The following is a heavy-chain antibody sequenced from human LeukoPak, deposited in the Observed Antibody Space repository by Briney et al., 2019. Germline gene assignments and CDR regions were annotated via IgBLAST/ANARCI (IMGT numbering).Heavy chain of an antibody. CDR2: ISWNSGSI. J-gene: IGHJ4*02. CDR3: AKDNSYYDSSGYYSYYFDY. V-gene: IGHV3-9*01. Sequence: PGRSLGLSCAASGFTFDDYAMHWVRQAPGKGLEWVSGISWNSGSIGYADSVKGRFTISRDNAKNSLYLQMNSLRAEDTALYYCAKDNSYYDSSGYYSYYFDYWGQGTLVTISS. D-gene: IGHD3-22*01. CDR1: GFTFDDYA.